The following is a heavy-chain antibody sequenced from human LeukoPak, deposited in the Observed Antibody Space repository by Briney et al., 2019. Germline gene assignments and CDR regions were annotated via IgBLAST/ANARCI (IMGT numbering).Heavy chain of an antibody. D-gene: IGHD6-13*01. Sequence: GGSLRLSCAASGFTFSSYEMNWVRQAPGKGLEWVSYISSSGSTIYYADSVKGRFTVSRDNAKNSLYLQMNSLRAEDTAVYYCARDGGPEYSSSWYLYWGQGTLVTVSS. CDR1: GFTFSSYE. J-gene: IGHJ4*02. V-gene: IGHV3-48*03. CDR2: ISSSGSTI. CDR3: ARDGGPEYSSSWYLY.